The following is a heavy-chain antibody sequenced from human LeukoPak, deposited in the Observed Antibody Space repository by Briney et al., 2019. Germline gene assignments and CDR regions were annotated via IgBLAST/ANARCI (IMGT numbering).Heavy chain of an antibody. CDR3: ARDVPKGPPNVVGSSDY. J-gene: IGHJ4*02. V-gene: IGHV3-7*01. CDR2: IKQDGSER. CDR1: GFTFSNYW. D-gene: IGHD2-21*01. Sequence: AGGSLRLSCAASGFTFSNYWMSWVRQDPGKGLEWVANIKQDGSERHYVDSVKGRFTISRDNAKNLLYLQMNSLRGEDTAVYYCARDVPKGPPNVVGSSDYWGQGTLVTVSS.